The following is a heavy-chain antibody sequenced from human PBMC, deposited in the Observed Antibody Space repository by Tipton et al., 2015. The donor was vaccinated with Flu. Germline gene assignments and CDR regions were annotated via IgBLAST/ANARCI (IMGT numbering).Heavy chain of an antibody. V-gene: IGHV3-74*03. CDR2: INMDGRST. D-gene: IGHD3-16*01. CDR1: GFTFSSYW. Sequence: SLRLSCAASGFTFSSYWMHWVRQAPGKGLMWVSRINMDGRSTTFADSVKGRFTISRDNAKNTLYLQMGSLTAEDTAVYYCARGGIDGGYSTWDYWGQGTLVTVSS. J-gene: IGHJ4*02. CDR3: ARGGIDGGYSTWDY.